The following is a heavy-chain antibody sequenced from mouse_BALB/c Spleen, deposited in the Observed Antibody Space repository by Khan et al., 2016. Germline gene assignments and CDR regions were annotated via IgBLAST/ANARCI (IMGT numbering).Heavy chain of an antibody. CDR1: GDSITSGY. V-gene: IGHV3-8*02. CDR3: ARDHGNYGAWFAY. CDR2: IRYSGST. J-gene: IGHJ3*01. D-gene: IGHD2-1*01. Sequence: VQLKESGPSLVKPSQTLSLTCSVTGDSITSGYWNWIRKFPGNKLEYMGYIRYSGSTYYNPSLKSRISITRDTSKNQYYLQLNSVTTEDTATYYCARDHGNYGAWFAYWGQGTLVTVSA.